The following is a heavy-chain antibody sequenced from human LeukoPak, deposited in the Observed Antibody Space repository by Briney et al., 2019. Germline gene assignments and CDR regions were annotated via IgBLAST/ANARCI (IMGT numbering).Heavy chain of an antibody. Sequence: PGGSLRLSCAASGFTFSSYAMHWVRQAPGKGLEWVAVISYDGSNKYYADSVKGRFTISRDNSKNTLYLQMNSLRAEDTAVYYCARPDSPYGDHLPPGGYWGQGTLVTVSS. D-gene: IGHD4-17*01. J-gene: IGHJ4*02. V-gene: IGHV3-30*04. CDR1: GFTFSSYA. CDR2: ISYDGSNK. CDR3: ARPDSPYGDHLPPGGY.